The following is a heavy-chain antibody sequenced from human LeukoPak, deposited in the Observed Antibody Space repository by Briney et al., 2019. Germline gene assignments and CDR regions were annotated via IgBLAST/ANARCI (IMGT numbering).Heavy chain of an antibody. V-gene: IGHV4-61*02. CDR2: IYTSGST. Sequence: SETLSLTCTVSGGSISSGSYYWSWIRQPAGKGLEWIGRIYTSGSTNYNPSLKSRVTISVDTSKNQFSLKLSSVTAADTAVYYCARVVGHAFDIWGQGTMVTVSS. D-gene: IGHD2-15*01. CDR3: ARVVGHAFDI. CDR1: GGSISSGSYY. J-gene: IGHJ3*02.